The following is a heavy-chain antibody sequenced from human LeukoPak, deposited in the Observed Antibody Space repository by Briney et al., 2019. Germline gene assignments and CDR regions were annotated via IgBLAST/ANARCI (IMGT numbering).Heavy chain of an antibody. J-gene: IGHJ3*02. Sequence: GGSLRLSYAASGFTFSSYAMSWVRQAPGKGLEWVSSISGSSSYTYYADSVKGRFTISRDNAKNSLYLEMNSLRAEDMAVYYCAREPDSSSDDDVFDIWGQGTMVTVSS. CDR1: GFTFSSYA. CDR2: ISGSSSYT. D-gene: IGHD4-11*01. V-gene: IGHV3-21*01. CDR3: AREPDSSSDDDVFDI.